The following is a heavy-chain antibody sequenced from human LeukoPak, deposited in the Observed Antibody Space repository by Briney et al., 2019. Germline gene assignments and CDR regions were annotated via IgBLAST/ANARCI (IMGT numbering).Heavy chain of an antibody. Sequence: PSETLSLTCTLSRGSISSSGYYWGWIRQPPGKGLEWIGSIYYSGSTYYNPSLKSRVTISVDTSKNQFSLKLSSVTAADTAVYYCARQPSTDLWFPYYFDYWGQGTLVTVSS. J-gene: IGHJ4*02. CDR2: IYYSGST. D-gene: IGHD3-10*01. CDR1: RGSISSSGYY. V-gene: IGHV4-39*01. CDR3: ARQPSTDLWFPYYFDY.